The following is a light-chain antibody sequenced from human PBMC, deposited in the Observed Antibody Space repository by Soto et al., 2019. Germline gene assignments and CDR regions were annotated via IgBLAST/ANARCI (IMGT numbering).Light chain of an antibody. CDR1: QSVRTNY. J-gene: IGKJ5*01. CDR2: GAF. Sequence: EIVLTQSPATLSLSPGERATLSCRASQSVRTNYLAWYQQKRGQAPWLLIYGAFNRAGGVPDRFSGSGSGTDFTLTISRLEPGDFAVYYCQHFGGTTFTFGQGTRLEIK. CDR3: QHFGGTTFT. V-gene: IGKV3-20*01.